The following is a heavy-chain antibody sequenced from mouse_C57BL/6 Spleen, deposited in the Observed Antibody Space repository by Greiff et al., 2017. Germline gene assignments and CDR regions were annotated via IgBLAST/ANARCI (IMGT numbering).Heavy chain of an antibody. CDR3: ASALYYGSSYYYFDY. Sequence: QVQLKESGAELARPGASVKLSCKASGYTFTSYGISWVKQRTGQGLEWIGEIYPRSGNTYYNEKFKGKATLTADKSSSTAYMELRSLTSEDSAVYFWASALYYGSSYYYFDYWGQGTTLTVSS. CDR1: GYTFTSYG. CDR2: IYPRSGNT. D-gene: IGHD1-1*01. J-gene: IGHJ2*01. V-gene: IGHV1-81*01.